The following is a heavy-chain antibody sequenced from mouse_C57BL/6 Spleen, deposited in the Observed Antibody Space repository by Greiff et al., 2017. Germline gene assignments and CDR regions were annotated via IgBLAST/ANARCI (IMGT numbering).Heavy chain of an antibody. D-gene: IGHD2-4*01. CDR1: GFTFTDYY. V-gene: IGHV7-3*01. Sequence: EVMLVESGGGLVQPGGSLSLSCAASGFTFTDYYMSWVRQPPGKALEWLGFIRNKANGYTTEYSASLKGRFTISRDNSQSILYLQMNALRAEDSATYYCARPYDSAWFAYWGQGTLVTVSA. CDR2: IRNKANGYTT. J-gene: IGHJ3*01. CDR3: ARPYDSAWFAY.